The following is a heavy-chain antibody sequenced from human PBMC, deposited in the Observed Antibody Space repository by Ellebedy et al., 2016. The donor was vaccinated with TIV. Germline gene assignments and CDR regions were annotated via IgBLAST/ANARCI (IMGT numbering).Heavy chain of an antibody. V-gene: IGHV1-3*01. D-gene: IGHD2-8*01. J-gene: IGHJ4*02. CDR2: INPGNGHT. Sequence: ASVTVSCKASGYTFISYAMHWVRQAPGQRLEWMGWINPGNGHTKYSQNFQGRVTITWDTSASTAYTELSRLRSEDTAVYYCARGGVDRYCNDGVCLQALDYWGQGTLVTVSS. CDR1: GYTFISYA. CDR3: ARGGVDRYCNDGVCLQALDY.